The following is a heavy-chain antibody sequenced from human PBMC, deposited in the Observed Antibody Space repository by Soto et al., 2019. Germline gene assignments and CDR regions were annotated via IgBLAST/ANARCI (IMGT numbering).Heavy chain of an antibody. CDR1: GYAFTSYY. J-gene: IGHJ5*02. V-gene: IGHV1-69*13. D-gene: IGHD2-2*01. Sequence: SVKVSCKASGYAFTSYYMHWVRQAPGQGLEWMGGIIPIFGTANYAQKFQGRVTITADESTSTAYMELSSLRSEDTAVYYCARDHCISTSCYENWFDPWG. CDR2: IIPIFGTA. CDR3: ARDHCISTSCYENWFDP.